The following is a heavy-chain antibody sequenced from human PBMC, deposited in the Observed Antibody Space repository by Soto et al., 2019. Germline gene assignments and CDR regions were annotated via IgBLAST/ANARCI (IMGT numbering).Heavy chain of an antibody. Sequence: GGSLRLSCAASVFTFSSYSMNLVRQAPGKGLEWVSSLSSSSSYIYYADSVKGRFTISRYNAKNSLYLQMNSLRAEDTAVYYTATWYITRCYQYNYYYGTDVWGQVTKVTV. V-gene: IGHV3-21*01. J-gene: IGHJ6*02. CDR3: ATWYITRCYQYNYYYGTDV. D-gene: IGHD6-19*01. CDR1: VFTFSSYS. CDR2: LSSSSSYI.